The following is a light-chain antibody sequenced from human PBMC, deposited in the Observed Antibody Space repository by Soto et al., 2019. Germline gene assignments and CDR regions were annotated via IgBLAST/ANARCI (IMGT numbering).Light chain of an antibody. V-gene: IGKV3D-20*01. CDR2: DAS. J-gene: IGKJ1*01. Sequence: EIVLTQSPATLSLSPGESATLSCGASQTIRSNYLAWYQQKSGLAPRLLIYDASSRATGIPDRFSGSGSGTEFTLTISRLEPEDFEVYYCQQYGTPPRTFGQGTKVDIK. CDR1: QTIRSNY. CDR3: QQYGTPPRT.